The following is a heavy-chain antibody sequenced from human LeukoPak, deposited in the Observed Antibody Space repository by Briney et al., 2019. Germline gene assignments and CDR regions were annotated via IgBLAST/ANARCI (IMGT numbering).Heavy chain of an antibody. CDR2: ISGSGGST. CDR3: AKDERVYYDSSGYYFDY. V-gene: IGHV3-23*01. Sequence: GGSLRLSCAASGFTFSSYAMHWVRQAPGKGLEWVSAISGSGGSTYYADSVKGRFTISRDNSKNTLYLQMNSLRAEDTAVYYCAKDERVYYDSSGYYFDYWGQGTLVTVSS. J-gene: IGHJ4*02. D-gene: IGHD3-22*01. CDR1: GFTFSSYA.